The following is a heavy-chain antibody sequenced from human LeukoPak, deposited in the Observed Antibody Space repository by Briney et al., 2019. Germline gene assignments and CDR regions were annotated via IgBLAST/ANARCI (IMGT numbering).Heavy chain of an antibody. Sequence: GGSLRLSCAASGFTFSSYVMHWVRQAPGKGLEWVAIISYDGSNEYYADSVKGRFTISRDNSKNTLYLQMNSLRAEDTAVYYCAKEAAGTRYFDYWGQGTLVTVSS. V-gene: IGHV3-30*04. CDR2: ISYDGSNE. J-gene: IGHJ4*02. CDR1: GFTFSSYV. D-gene: IGHD6-13*01. CDR3: AKEAAGTRYFDY.